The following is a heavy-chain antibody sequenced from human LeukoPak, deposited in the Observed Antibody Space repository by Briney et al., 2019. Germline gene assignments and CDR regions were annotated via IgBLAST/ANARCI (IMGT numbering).Heavy chain of an antibody. V-gene: IGHV3-53*05. CDR2: IYSGGST. D-gene: IGHD6-13*01. J-gene: IGHJ4*02. Sequence: SGGSLRLSCAASGFTVSSNYMSWVRQAPGKGLEWVSVIYSGGSTYYADSVKGRFTISRDNSKNTLYLQMNSLRAEDTAVYYCAREFPGSSWYGGYYFNYWGQGTLVTVSS. CDR1: GFTVSSNY. CDR3: AREFPGSSWYGGYYFNY.